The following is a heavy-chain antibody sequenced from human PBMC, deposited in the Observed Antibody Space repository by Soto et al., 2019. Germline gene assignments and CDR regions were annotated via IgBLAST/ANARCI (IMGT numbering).Heavy chain of an antibody. V-gene: IGHV4-30-4*01. Sequence: PSETLSLTCAVSGASVTSDDYYWSWIRQPPGKGLEWIGYIYHSGSTYYNPSLKSRVPISIDTSQNQFSLKLTSLTAADTAVYYCARYPIFYYASSGYGGSYFDYWGQGSRVTVSS. J-gene: IGHJ4*02. CDR3: ARYPIFYYASSGYGGSYFDY. CDR2: IYHSGST. D-gene: IGHD3-22*01. CDR1: GASVTSDDYY.